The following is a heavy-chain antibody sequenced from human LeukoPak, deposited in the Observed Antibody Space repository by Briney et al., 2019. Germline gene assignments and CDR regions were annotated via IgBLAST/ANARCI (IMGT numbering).Heavy chain of an antibody. CDR2: IYYSGST. V-gene: IGHV4-39*07. D-gene: IGHD6-13*01. Sequence: SETLSLTCTVSGGSISSSSYYWGWIRQPPGKGLEWIGSIYYSGSTYYNPSLKSRVTISVDTSENQFSLKLSSVTAADTAVYYCARAYSSSWYYYYMDVWGKGTTVTVSS. CDR1: GGSISSSSYY. CDR3: ARAYSSSWYYYYMDV. J-gene: IGHJ6*03.